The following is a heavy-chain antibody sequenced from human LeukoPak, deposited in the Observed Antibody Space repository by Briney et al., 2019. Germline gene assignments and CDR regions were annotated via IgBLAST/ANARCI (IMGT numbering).Heavy chain of an antibody. Sequence: SETLSLTCTVSGGSISSYYWTWIRQPPGKGLEWIGYIYYSGSTNYNPSLKSRVTISVDTSNNQFSLKLSSVTAADTAVYYCARGRRTGSTYWYFDLWGRGTLVTVSS. CDR3: ARGRRTGSTYWYFDL. CDR2: IYYSGST. J-gene: IGHJ2*01. CDR1: GGSISSYY. D-gene: IGHD3/OR15-3a*01. V-gene: IGHV4-59*01.